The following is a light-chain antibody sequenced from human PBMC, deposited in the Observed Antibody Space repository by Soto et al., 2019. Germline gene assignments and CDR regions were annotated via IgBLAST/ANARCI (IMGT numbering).Light chain of an antibody. CDR1: KSVSSN. CDR3: QQYNSWPRT. J-gene: IGKJ1*01. Sequence: EIVMTQSPGTLSVFPGESATLSCRASKSVSSNLAGYQQRRGQAPRLLMYGASTRATGIPARFSGSGSGTEFGLTLSSLQSEYFAVYYCQQYNSWPRTFGQGTKVEIK. CDR2: GAS. V-gene: IGKV3-15*01.